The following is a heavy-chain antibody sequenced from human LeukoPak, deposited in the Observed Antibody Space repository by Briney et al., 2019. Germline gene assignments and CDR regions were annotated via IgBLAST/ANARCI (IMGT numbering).Heavy chain of an antibody. CDR2: IRSDGSNI. V-gene: IGHV3-30*02. CDR1: GFTFSNFA. D-gene: IGHD2-15*01. Sequence: PGGSLRLSCAASGFTFSNFAMHWVRQAPGKGLEWVAFIRSDGSNIKYVDSVKGRFTISRDNSRNTLYLQMDSLRVEDTAVYYCAKGGSPYLYSFDNWGQGTLVTVSS. CDR3: AKGGSPYLYSFDN. J-gene: IGHJ4*02.